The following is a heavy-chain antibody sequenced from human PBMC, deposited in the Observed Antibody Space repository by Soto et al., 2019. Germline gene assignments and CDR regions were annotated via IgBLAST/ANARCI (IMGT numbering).Heavy chain of an antibody. CDR1: GFTFSNAW. CDR2: VTSKSAGETT. V-gene: IGHV3-15*01. Sequence: EVQLVESGGGLVTPGESLRLSCVASGFTFSNAWRSWVRQAPGKGLEWIGRVTSKSAGETTAYAAPVKGRFTISRDDLKNTLYLQVNSLKTEDTGIYYCYTEHTLFMAHWGQGTLVTVSS. CDR3: YTEHTLFMAH. J-gene: IGHJ4*02.